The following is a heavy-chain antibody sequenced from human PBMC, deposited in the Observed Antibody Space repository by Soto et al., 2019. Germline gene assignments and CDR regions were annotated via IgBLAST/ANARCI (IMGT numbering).Heavy chain of an antibody. V-gene: IGHV3-21*01. CDR3: AGVPAHRSSPNCYSAY. J-gene: IGHJ4*02. D-gene: IGHD2-2*01. CDR2: ISSSSTYI. Sequence: EVQLVESGGGLVKPGGSLRLSCAASGFAFSTYSMDWVRQAPGKGLEWVSFISSSSTYIYYAESVKGRFTISRDNAENSVLLPMSRLGAEDTAVYYCAGVPAHRSSPNCYSAYWGQGALVPVSS. CDR1: GFAFSTYS.